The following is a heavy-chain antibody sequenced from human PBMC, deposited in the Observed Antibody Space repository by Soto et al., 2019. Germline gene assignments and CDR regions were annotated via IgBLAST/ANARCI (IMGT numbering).Heavy chain of an antibody. V-gene: IGHV4-30-4*01. CDR3: AREIWFGELSVDP. J-gene: IGHJ5*02. CDR1: GGSITSDYSC. Sequence: SETLSLTCTVSGGSITSDYSCWSWIRQPPGEGLEWIGHIFDSGTTYTNPSLKSRVTISVDTSKNQFSLKLSSVTAADTAVYYWAREIWFGELSVDPWGQGTLVTVSS. D-gene: IGHD3-10*01. CDR2: IFDSGTT.